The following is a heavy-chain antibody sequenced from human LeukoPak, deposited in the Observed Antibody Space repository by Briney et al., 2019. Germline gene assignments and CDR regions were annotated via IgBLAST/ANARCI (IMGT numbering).Heavy chain of an antibody. CDR2: IYYSGST. J-gene: IGHJ4*02. D-gene: IGHD3-22*01. Sequence: SETLSLTCTVAGGSISSSSYYWGWIRQPPGKGLEWIGSIYYSGSTYYNPSLKSRVTISIDTFKNQFSLKLSSVTAVGTAVYYCARTSPSRSYYYDSSGPFDYWGQGTLVAVSS. V-gene: IGHV4-39*01. CDR1: GGSISSSSYY. CDR3: ARTSPSRSYYYDSSGPFDY.